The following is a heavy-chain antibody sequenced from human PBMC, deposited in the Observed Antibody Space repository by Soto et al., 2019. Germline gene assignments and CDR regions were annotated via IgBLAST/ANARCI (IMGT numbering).Heavy chain of an antibody. J-gene: IGHJ3*02. Sequence: SVKVSCKASGGTFSSYAIRWVRHAPGQGLERMGGIIPIFGTANYAQKFQGRVTITADESTSTAYMELSSLRSEDTAVYYCARSADRLLGDAFDIWGQGTMVTVSS. CDR2: IIPIFGTA. V-gene: IGHV1-69*13. CDR1: GGTFSSYA. D-gene: IGHD2-15*01. CDR3: ARSADRLLGDAFDI.